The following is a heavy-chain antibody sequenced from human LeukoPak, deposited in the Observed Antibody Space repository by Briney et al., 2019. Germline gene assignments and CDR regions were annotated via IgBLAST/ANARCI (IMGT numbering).Heavy chain of an antibody. CDR3: ARSRPAILEWLLFTYYRDV. CDR1: GGSFSGYY. V-gene: IGHV4-34*01. D-gene: IGHD3-3*01. Sequence: SETLSLTCAVYGGSFSGYYWSWIRQPPGKGLEWIGEINHSGSTNYNPSLKSRVTISVDTSKNQFSLKLSSVTAADTAVYYCARSRPAILEWLLFTYYRDVWGKGTTVTVSS. J-gene: IGHJ6*03. CDR2: INHSGST.